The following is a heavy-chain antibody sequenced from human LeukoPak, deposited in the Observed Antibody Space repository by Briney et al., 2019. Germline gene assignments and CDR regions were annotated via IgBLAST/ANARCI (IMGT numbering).Heavy chain of an antibody. V-gene: IGHV3-23*01. J-gene: IGHJ5*02. CDR2: ISLGGDNT. CDR1: GFTFSNYA. CDR3: ATDPSTGYDWFDP. D-gene: IGHD2-15*01. Sequence: GRSLRLSCAASGFTFSNYAMSWVRQAPGKGLEWVSTISLGGDNTHYADAVEGRFTISRDNSKNTLLLQMNSLRAEDTAVYFCATDPSTGYDWFDPWGQGTLVTVSS.